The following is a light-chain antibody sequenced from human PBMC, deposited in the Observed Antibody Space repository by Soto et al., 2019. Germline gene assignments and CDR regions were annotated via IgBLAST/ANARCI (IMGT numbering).Light chain of an antibody. CDR3: HQRQSWPRT. Sequence: EIALTQSPATLSSFPGDRVTLSCRASQAVNTRLAWYQHKPGQAPGLLIYLASNRAAGVPARFSGSGSGTDFTLTISNVEPEDFAVYYCHQRQSWPRTFGQGTKVDIK. J-gene: IGKJ1*01. CDR1: QAVNTR. V-gene: IGKV3-11*01. CDR2: LAS.